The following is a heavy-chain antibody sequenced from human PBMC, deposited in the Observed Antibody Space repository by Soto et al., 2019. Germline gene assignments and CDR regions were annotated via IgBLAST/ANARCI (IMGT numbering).Heavy chain of an antibody. CDR2: VNAGNGNT. D-gene: IGHD2-21*01. Sequence: QVQLEQSEVEVKKPGASVKVSCKASGFTFSTYAIHWVRQAPGQGLEWMGWVNAGNGNTRYSQKFQGRVTITRDTSASTVYMELSSLRSEDTAIYYCAREGILPVLGFDFWGQGTLVTVSS. CDR1: GFTFSTYA. CDR3: AREGILPVLGFDF. J-gene: IGHJ4*02. V-gene: IGHV1-3*01.